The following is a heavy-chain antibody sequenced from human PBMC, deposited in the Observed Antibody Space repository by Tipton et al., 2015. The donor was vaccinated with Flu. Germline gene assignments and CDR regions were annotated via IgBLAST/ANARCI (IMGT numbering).Heavy chain of an antibody. J-gene: IGHJ4*02. CDR2: INTDGSRI. V-gene: IGHV3-74*01. CDR1: GFIFSTYW. D-gene: IGHD3-10*01. CDR3: ARAIGASGSL. Sequence: SLRLSCAASGFIFSTYWMHWVRQAPGKGLEWVSRINTDGSRITYADSVRGRFSMSRDNPKDTLYLQMNSLRAEDTAVYYCARAIGASGSLWGQGTLVTVSS.